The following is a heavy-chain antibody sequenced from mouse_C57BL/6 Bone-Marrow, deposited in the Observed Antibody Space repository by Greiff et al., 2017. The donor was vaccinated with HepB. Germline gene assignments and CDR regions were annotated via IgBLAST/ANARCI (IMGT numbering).Heavy chain of an antibody. CDR2: IYPGGGYT. Sequence: VQLQQSGAELVRPGTSVKMSCKASGYTFTNYWIGWAKQRPGHGLEWIGDIYPGGGYTNYNEKFKGKATLTADKSSSTAYMQFSSLTYEDSAIYYCARIDRYWYFDVWGTGTTVTVSS. CDR1: GYTFTNYW. CDR3: ARIDRYWYFDV. V-gene: IGHV1-63*01. J-gene: IGHJ1*03.